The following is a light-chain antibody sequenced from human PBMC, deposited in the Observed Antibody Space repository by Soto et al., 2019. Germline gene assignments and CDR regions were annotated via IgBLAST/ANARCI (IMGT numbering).Light chain of an antibody. V-gene: IGLV2-23*02. Sequence: QSVLTQPASVSGSPGQSITISCTGTSSDVGSYNLVSWYQQHPGKATKLMIYEVSKRPSGVSNRFSGSKSGNTASLTIYGFQVVDEAYFFFCSYSGFSTFVFGTGTRSPS. CDR1: SSDVGSYNL. J-gene: IGLJ1*01. CDR3: CSYSGFSTFV. CDR2: EVS.